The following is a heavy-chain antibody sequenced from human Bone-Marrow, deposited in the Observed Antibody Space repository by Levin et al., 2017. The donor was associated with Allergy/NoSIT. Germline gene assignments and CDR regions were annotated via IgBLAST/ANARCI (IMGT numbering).Heavy chain of an antibody. V-gene: IGHV3-7*01. Sequence: ASVKVSCAASGFNFSNHHMSWVRQAPGKGLEWVANIKKDESQTYYVDSVRGRFTISRDNAENSLYLQMNSLRAEDTALYYCARNRVANDYWGQGTLVTVSS. CDR3: ARNRVANDY. CDR2: IKKDESQT. J-gene: IGHJ4*02. CDR1: GFNFSNHH. D-gene: IGHD2-15*01.